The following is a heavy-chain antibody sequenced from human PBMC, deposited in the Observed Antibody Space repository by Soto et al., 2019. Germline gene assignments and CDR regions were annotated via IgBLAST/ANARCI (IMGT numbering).Heavy chain of an antibody. J-gene: IGHJ3*01. CDR2: IKQDGSEK. CDR3: ARVGEGYLRRASSSYALQV. V-gene: IGHV3-7*03. D-gene: IGHD1-26*01. Sequence: GGSLRLSCAASGFTFSSYWMSWVRQAPGKGLEWVANIKQDGSEKYYVDSVKGRFTISRDNAKNSLYLQMNSLRAEDTAVYYCARVGEGYLRRASSSYALQVSGQGTTLT. CDR1: GFTFSSYW.